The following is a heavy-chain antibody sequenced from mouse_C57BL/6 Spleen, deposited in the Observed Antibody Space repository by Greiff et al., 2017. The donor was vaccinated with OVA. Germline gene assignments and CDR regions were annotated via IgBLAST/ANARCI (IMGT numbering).Heavy chain of an antibody. CDR2: IDPEDGDT. CDR3: TTFTYGSSYYLDY. V-gene: IGHV14-1*01. CDR1: GFNIKDYY. Sequence: EVQLQQSGAELVRPGASVKLSCTASGFNIKDYYMHWVKQRPEQGLEWIGRIDPEDGDTEYAPKFQGKATMTADTSSNTAYLQLSSLTSEYTAVYYCTTFTYGSSYYLDYWGQGTTLTVSS. J-gene: IGHJ2*01. D-gene: IGHD1-1*01.